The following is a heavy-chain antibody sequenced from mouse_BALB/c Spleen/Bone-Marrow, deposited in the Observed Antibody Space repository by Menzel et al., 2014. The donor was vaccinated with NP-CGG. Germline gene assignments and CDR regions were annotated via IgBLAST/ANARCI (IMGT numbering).Heavy chain of an antibody. CDR1: GFNIKDTY. CDR3: ARDYGRTAWFAY. D-gene: IGHD1-1*01. CDR2: IDPANGNT. Sequence: VQLQQSGAELVKPGASVKLSYTASGFNIKDTYIHWVKQRPEQGLEWIGGIDPANGNTKYDPKFQGKATITADTSSNTAYLQLCSLTSEDTAVYYCARDYGRTAWFAYWGQGTLVTVSA. V-gene: IGHV14-3*02. J-gene: IGHJ3*01.